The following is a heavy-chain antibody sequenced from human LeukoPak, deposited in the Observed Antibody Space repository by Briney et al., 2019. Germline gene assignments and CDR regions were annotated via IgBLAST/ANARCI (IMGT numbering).Heavy chain of an antibody. J-gene: IGHJ4*02. CDR2: ISWNSGSI. V-gene: IGHV3-9*01. CDR3: AKGELGWFGGLDY. Sequence: GGSLRLSCAASGFTFDDYAMHWVRQAPGKGLEWVSGISWNSGSIGYADSVKGRFTISRDNAKNSLYLQMNSLRAEDTALYYCAKGELGWFGGLDYWGQGTLVTVSS. D-gene: IGHD3-10*01. CDR1: GFTFDDYA.